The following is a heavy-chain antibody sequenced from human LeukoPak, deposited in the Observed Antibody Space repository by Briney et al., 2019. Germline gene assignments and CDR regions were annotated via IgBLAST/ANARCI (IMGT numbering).Heavy chain of an antibody. CDR3: VREDTPATANY. Sequence: GGSLRLSCAASGFTVSSNYMNWVRQAPGKGLEWVSVIYSGGSTYYADSVKGRFTISRDNSKNTLYLQMNTLRAEDTAVYYCVREDTPATANYWGQGTLVTISS. J-gene: IGHJ4*02. D-gene: IGHD2-21*02. CDR1: GFTVSSNY. CDR2: IYSGGST. V-gene: IGHV3-53*01.